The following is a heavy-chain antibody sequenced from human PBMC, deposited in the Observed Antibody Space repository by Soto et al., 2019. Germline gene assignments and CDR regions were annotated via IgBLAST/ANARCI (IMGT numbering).Heavy chain of an antibody. CDR3: ASALATHDYYYYGMDV. D-gene: IGHD3-3*02. V-gene: IGHV1-2*02. CDR1: GYTFTGYY. CDR2: INPNSGGT. J-gene: IGHJ6*02. Sequence: ASVKVSCKASGYTFTGYYMHWVRQAPGQGLEWMGWINPNSGGTNYAQKFQGRVTMTRDTSISTAYMELSRLRSDDTAVYYCASALATHDYYYYGMDVWGQGTTVTVYS.